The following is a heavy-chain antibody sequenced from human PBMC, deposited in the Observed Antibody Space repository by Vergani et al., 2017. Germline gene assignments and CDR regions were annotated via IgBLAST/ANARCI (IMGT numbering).Heavy chain of an antibody. D-gene: IGHD3-22*01. J-gene: IGHJ4*02. V-gene: IGHV5-51*01. CDR2: IHPADSDT. CDR3: AILYGRDSSGSKYFDY. Sequence: EVQLVQSGAEVKKPGESLNISCQISGYSFTNYWIGWVRQMPGNGLEWMGIIHPADSDTRYSPSFQGQVTIPVDKSISTAYLQRSSLRAADSAMYYFAILYGRDSSGSKYFDYLGQGTLVTVSS. CDR1: GYSFTNYW.